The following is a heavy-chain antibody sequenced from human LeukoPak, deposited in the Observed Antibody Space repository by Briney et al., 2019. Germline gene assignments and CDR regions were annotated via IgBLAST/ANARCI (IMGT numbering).Heavy chain of an antibody. CDR2: INPNSGGT. D-gene: IGHD6-13*01. V-gene: IGHV1-2*06. J-gene: IGHJ5*02. CDR3: ARSGYSSSWYVSP. Sequence: GASVKVSCKASGYTFTDYYMHWVRQAPGQGLEWMGRINPNSGGTNYAQKFQGRVTMTRDTSISTAYMELSRLRSDDTAVYYCARSGYSSSWYVSPWGQGTLVTVSS. CDR1: GYTFTDYY.